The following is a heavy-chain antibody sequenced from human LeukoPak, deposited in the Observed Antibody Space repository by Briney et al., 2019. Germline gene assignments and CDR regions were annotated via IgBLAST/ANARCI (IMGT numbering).Heavy chain of an antibody. Sequence: PSETLSLTCAVSGGSISSSNWWSWVRQPPGKGLEWIGEIYHSGSTNYNPSLKSRVTISVDKSKNQFSLKLSSVTAADTAVYYCAREGTLIVGASKAFDYWGQGTLVTVSS. J-gene: IGHJ4*02. V-gene: IGHV4-4*02. CDR2: IYHSGST. D-gene: IGHD1-26*01. CDR1: GGSISSSNW. CDR3: AREGTLIVGASKAFDY.